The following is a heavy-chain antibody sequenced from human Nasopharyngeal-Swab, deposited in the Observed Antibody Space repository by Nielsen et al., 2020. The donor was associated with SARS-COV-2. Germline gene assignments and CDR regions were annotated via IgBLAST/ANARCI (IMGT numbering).Heavy chain of an antibody. Sequence: GASLKISCAASRFTFSSYAMSWVRQAQGKGLEWVSAISGSGGSTCYADSVKGRFTISRDNSKNTLYLQMNSLRAEDTAVYYCAKRPYCGSNSCYYYFDYWGQGTLVTVSS. V-gene: IGHV3-23*01. J-gene: IGHJ4*02. CDR3: AKRPYCGSNSCYYYFDY. CDR1: RFTFSSYA. CDR2: ISGSGGST. D-gene: IGHD2-2*01.